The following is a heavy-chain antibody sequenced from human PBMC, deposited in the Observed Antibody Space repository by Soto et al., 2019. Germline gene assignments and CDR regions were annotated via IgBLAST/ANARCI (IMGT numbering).Heavy chain of an antibody. Sequence: GGPLRLSCAASGFTFSSYGMHWVRQAPGKGLEWVAVIWYDGSNKYYADSVKGRFTISRDNSKNTLYLQMNSLRAEDTAVYYCARDPSIAARVVEIDYYYYGMDVWGQGTTVTVSS. D-gene: IGHD6-6*01. CDR3: ARDPSIAARVVEIDYYYYGMDV. CDR1: GFTFSSYG. CDR2: IWYDGSNK. V-gene: IGHV3-33*01. J-gene: IGHJ6*02.